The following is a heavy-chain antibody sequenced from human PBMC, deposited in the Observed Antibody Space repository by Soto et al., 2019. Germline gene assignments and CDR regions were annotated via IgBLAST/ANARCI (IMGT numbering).Heavy chain of an antibody. J-gene: IGHJ5*02. Sequence: ASVKVSCKASGYTFTSYGIHWVRQAPGQRLEWMGWINAANGDTKDSPKFQGRVTITRDTSASTAYMELSSLRSEDTAVYFCVRRHVSATGIDWFEPWGEGTLVNVSS. CDR2: INAANGDT. D-gene: IGHD6-13*01. CDR1: GYTFTSYG. V-gene: IGHV1-3*01. CDR3: VRRHVSATGIDWFEP.